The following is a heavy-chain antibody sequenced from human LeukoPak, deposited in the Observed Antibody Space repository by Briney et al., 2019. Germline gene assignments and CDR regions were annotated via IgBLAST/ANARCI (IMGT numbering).Heavy chain of an antibody. D-gene: IGHD6-19*01. CDR1: GFTFSSYE. Sequence: GGSLRLSCAASGFTFSSYEMNWVRQAPGKGLEWVSHISSSGSTIYYADSVKGRFTISRDNAKNSLYLRMNSLRAEDTAVYYCARVRSGWYDFDYWGQGTLVTVSS. CDR2: ISSSGSTI. CDR3: ARVRSGWYDFDY. V-gene: IGHV3-48*03. J-gene: IGHJ4*02.